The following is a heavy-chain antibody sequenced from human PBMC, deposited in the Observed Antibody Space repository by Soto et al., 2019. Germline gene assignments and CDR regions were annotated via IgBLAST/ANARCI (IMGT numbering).Heavy chain of an antibody. CDR1: GFTFSSYA. J-gene: IGHJ4*02. CDR3: ASAEGGGFDY. D-gene: IGHD3-16*01. V-gene: IGHV3-30-3*01. Sequence: QVQLVESGGGVVQPGRSLRLSCAASGFTFSSYAMHWVRQAPGKGLEWVAVISYDGSNKYYADSVKGRFTISRDNSKNPPYLQMNSLRAEEPVLYYCASAEGGGFDYWGQGTLVTVSS. CDR2: ISYDGSNK.